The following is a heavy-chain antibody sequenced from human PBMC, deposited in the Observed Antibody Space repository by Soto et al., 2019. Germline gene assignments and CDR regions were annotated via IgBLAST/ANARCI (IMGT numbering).Heavy chain of an antibody. V-gene: IGHV4-39*01. CDR2: IYYSGTT. CDR3: ARGGVVRRFGY. Sequence: SETLSLTCPVSGGSIKNYYWGWIRQPPGKGLEWIGSIYYSGTTYYHPSFKTRVTISVDTSKNQFSLRLSSVTAADTAVYYCARGGVVRRFGYWGQGTLVTVS. D-gene: IGHD3-3*01. J-gene: IGHJ4*02. CDR1: GGSIKNYY.